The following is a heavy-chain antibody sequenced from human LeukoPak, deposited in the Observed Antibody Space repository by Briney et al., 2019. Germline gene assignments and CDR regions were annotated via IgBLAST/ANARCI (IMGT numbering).Heavy chain of an antibody. Sequence: SETLSLTCTVSGGSISSYYWSWIRQPPGKGLEWIGYIYYSGSTNYNPSLKSRVTISVDTSKNQFSLKLSSVTAADTAVYYCARLSRRYFDWLFYPGYFDYWGQGTLVTVSS. CDR2: IYYSGST. V-gene: IGHV4-59*08. CDR1: GGSISSYY. CDR3: ARLSRRYFDWLFYPGYFDY. J-gene: IGHJ4*02. D-gene: IGHD3-9*01.